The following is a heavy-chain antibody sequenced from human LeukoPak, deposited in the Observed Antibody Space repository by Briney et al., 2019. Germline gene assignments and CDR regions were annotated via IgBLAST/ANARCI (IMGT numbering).Heavy chain of an antibody. J-gene: IGHJ4*02. CDR1: GFTFSGYW. CDR2: ISSDGSSI. V-gene: IGHV3-74*01. CDR3: ARVPYGDYVDYFDY. D-gene: IGHD4-17*01. Sequence: GGSLRLSCAASGFTFSGYWMHWVRQAPGKGLVWVSRISSDGSSIRYADSVKGRFTISRDNAKNALYLQMNSLRAEDTAVYYCARVPYGDYVDYFDYWGQGTLVTVSS.